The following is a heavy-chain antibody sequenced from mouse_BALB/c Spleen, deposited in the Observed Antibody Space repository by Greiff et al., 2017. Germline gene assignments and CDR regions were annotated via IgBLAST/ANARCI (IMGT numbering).Heavy chain of an antibody. J-gene: IGHJ4*01. CDR3: ARWAGVYAMDY. Sequence: EVKLMESGPGLVKPSQSLSLTCTVTGYSITSDYAWNWIRQFPGNKLEWMGYISYSGSTSYNPSLKSRISITRDTSKNQFFLQLNSVTTEDTATYYCARWAGVYAMDYWGQGTSVTVSS. D-gene: IGHD3-3*01. CDR1: GYSITSDYA. V-gene: IGHV3-2*02. CDR2: ISYSGST.